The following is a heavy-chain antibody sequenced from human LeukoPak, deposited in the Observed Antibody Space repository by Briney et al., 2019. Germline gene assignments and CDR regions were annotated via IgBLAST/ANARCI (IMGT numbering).Heavy chain of an antibody. Sequence: GGSLRLSCAASGFTFSSYEMNWVRQAPGKGLEWVSVIYSAGTTYYADSVKGRFTISRDNSKNTLYLQMNSLRAEDTAVYYCAREGSSGWYEFWFDPWGQGTLVTVSS. J-gene: IGHJ5*02. V-gene: IGHV3-66*01. CDR2: IYSAGTT. D-gene: IGHD6-19*01. CDR3: AREGSSGWYEFWFDP. CDR1: GFTFSSYE.